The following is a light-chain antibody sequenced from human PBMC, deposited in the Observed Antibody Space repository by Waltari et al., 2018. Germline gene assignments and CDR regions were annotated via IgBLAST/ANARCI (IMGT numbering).Light chain of an antibody. CDR1: SSNLANNS. Sequence: QSVLTQPPSASGTPGPRVTMFCSGGSSNLANNSLVWYQQLPGTAPRLLVYRDDDRPSGVPDRFSGSKSGTSASLAISGLRSEDEADYYCATWDDNLSAWVFGGGTKLTVL. CDR3: ATWDDNLSAWV. J-gene: IGLJ3*02. CDR2: RDD. V-gene: IGLV1-47*01.